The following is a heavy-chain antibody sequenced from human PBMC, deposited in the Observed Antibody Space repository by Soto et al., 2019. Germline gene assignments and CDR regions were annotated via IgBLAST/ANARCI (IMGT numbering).Heavy chain of an antibody. CDR2: ISTSNSNT. Sequence: QVQLVQSGGEVKKPGAAVMVSCKASGYTFTNYGISWVRQAPGQGLEWMGWISTSNSNTAYAQKCQDRVTMTTDTSTSTAYMELRSLRPDDTAVYYCARPPQVTRSYYCNGLDVWGQGTTVTVSS. D-gene: IGHD5-18*01. V-gene: IGHV1-18*01. CDR3: ARPPQVTRSYYCNGLDV. J-gene: IGHJ6*02. CDR1: GYTFTNYG.